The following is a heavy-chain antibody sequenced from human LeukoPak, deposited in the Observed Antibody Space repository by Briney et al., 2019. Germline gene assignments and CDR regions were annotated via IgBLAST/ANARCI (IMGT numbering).Heavy chain of an antibody. CDR3: AKDDDWGRYKH. CDR1: GFSFSSHG. CDR2: ISPSGDIT. D-gene: IGHD3-16*01. Sequence: GGSLRLSCAGSGFSFSSHGMNWVRQAPGKGLEWVSGISPSGDITYYTDSVRGRFTISRDIFKNTLSLQVNSLRAEDTAMYYCAKDDDWGRYKHWGQGTLVTVSS. J-gene: IGHJ1*01. V-gene: IGHV3-23*01.